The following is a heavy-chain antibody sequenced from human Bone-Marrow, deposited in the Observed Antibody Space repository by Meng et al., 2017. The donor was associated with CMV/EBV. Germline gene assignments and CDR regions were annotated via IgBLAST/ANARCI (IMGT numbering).Heavy chain of an antibody. V-gene: IGHV1-69*13. CDR2: IIPIFGTA. CDR1: GGTFSSYA. J-gene: IGHJ4*02. D-gene: IGHD1-26*01. CDR3: ARAGGGSYPFDY. Sequence: VHLVHSGAEVKKPGVPVKVSCKASGGTFSSYAISWVRQAPGQGLEWMGGIIPIFGTANYAQKFQGRVTITADESTSTAYMELSSLRSEDTAVYYCARAGGGSYPFDYWGQGTRVTCSS.